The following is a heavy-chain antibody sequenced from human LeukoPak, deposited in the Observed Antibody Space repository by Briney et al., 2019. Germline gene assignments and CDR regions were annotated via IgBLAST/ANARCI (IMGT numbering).Heavy chain of an antibody. CDR2: ISSSSSYI. J-gene: IGHJ4*02. V-gene: IGHV3-21*01. D-gene: IGHD3-10*01. Sequence: GGSLRLSCAASGFTFSSYAMSWVRQAPGKGLEWVSSISSSSSYIYYADSVKGRFTISRDNAKNSLYLQMNSLRAEDTAVYYCVRGAGTRGDYWGQGTLVTVSS. CDR3: VRGAGTRGDY. CDR1: GFTFSSYA.